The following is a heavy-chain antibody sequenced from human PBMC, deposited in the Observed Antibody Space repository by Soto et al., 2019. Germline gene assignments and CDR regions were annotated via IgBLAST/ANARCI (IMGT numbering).Heavy chain of an antibody. CDR3: ARHSGSIDLSRTGY. CDR2: ISSSSTYI. V-gene: IGHV3-21*01. D-gene: IGHD3-3*02. CDR1: GFTFSNYN. J-gene: IGHJ4*02. Sequence: EVQLVESGGGLVKPGGSLRLSCAASGFTFSNYNMNWVRQAPGKGLEWVSSISSSSTYILYADSVKGRFTISRDNAMNALYMQMKSLGAEDTAVYDCARHSGSIDLSRTGYWGQGTLVTVSS.